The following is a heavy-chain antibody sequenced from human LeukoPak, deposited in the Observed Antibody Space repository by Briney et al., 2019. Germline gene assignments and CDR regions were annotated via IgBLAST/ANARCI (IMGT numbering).Heavy chain of an antibody. V-gene: IGHV3-23*01. J-gene: IGHJ4*02. CDR1: GFTFSSYA. D-gene: IGHD2-2*01. CDR2: ISGSDDST. CDR3: AKGRIVPAALLDY. Sequence: PGGSLRLSCAASGFTFSSYAMNWVRQAPGKGLGWVSAISGSDDSTYYADSVKGRFTISRDTSKNTLYLQMNSLRAEDTAIYYCAKGRIVPAALLDYWGQGTLVTVSS.